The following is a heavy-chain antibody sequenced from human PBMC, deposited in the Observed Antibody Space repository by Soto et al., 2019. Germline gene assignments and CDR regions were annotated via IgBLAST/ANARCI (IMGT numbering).Heavy chain of an antibody. D-gene: IGHD3-10*01. V-gene: IGHV3-21*02. Sequence: DVQLEESGGGLVKPGGSLRLSCVASEFTFSVYSMNWVRQAPGKGLEWVSSISSGSSYIYYADSVKGRFTISRDNDKSSLFLHMNSPRVHDTAVYYSTRVRVKIRGGYYHYYGMAVWGQGTTVTVSS. CDR3: TRVRVKIRGGYYHYYGMAV. CDR2: ISSGSSYI. J-gene: IGHJ6*02. CDR1: EFTFSVYS.